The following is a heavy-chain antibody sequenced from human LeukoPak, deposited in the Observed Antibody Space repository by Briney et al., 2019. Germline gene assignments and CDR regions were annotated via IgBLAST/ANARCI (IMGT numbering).Heavy chain of an antibody. J-gene: IGHJ6*03. V-gene: IGHV4-4*07. CDR2: IYISGGT. CDR1: GDSISSYY. Sequence: SETLSLTCTVSGDSISSYYCNWIRQPAGKGLEWIGRIYISGGTNYNPSLKSRVTMSVDTSKNQLSLNLSSVTAADTAVYYCARTPLRFLEFFYMDVWGKGTTVTVSS. D-gene: IGHD3-3*01. CDR3: ARTPLRFLEFFYMDV.